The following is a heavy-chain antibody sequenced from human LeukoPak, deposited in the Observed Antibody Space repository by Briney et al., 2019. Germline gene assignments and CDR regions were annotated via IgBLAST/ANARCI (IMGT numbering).Heavy chain of an antibody. Sequence: ASVKVSCKASGYTFTSYGISWVRQAPGQGLEWMGWISAYNGNTNYAQKLQGRVTMTTDTSTSTAYMELRSLRSDDTAVYYCALRLGELSLTGFDYWGQGTLVTVSS. D-gene: IGHD3-16*02. J-gene: IGHJ4*02. CDR3: ALRLGELSLTGFDY. V-gene: IGHV1-18*01. CDR2: ISAYNGNT. CDR1: GYTFTSYG.